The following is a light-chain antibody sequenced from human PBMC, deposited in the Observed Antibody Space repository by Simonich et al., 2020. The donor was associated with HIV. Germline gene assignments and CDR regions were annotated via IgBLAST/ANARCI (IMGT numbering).Light chain of an antibody. CDR2: WAS. J-gene: IGKJ4*01. CDR3: QQYYSTPLT. CDR1: QSVLYSSNTKNY. Sequence: DIVMTQSPDSLAVSLGERATINCKSSQSVLYSSNTKNYLAWYQQKPGQPPKLLIYWASTREVGVPDRFSGSGSGTDFTLTISSLQAEDVAVYYCQQYYSTPLTFGGGTKVEIK. V-gene: IGKV4-1*01.